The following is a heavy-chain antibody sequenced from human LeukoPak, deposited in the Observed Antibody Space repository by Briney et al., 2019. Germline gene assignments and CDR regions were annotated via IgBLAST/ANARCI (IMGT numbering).Heavy chain of an antibody. V-gene: IGHV4-39*01. CDR3: ARHVRQLVLGDDALDI. CDR1: GGPISSGSYC. D-gene: IGHD6-13*01. CDR2: NYCKGST. J-gene: IGHJ3*02. Sequence: SETLSLTCTVSGGPISSGSYCWGWVRQRPGRGLEWIGSNYCKGSTYNNPSLESRVTVSLDMSKSHLSLKLTSVTAADTAVYYCARHVRQLVLGDDALDIWGQGTMVTVSS.